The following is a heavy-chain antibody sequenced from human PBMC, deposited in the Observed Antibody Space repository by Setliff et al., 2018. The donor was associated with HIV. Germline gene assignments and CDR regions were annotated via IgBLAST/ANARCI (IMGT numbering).Heavy chain of an antibody. CDR1: GGSLSDYS. CDR3: ARGQQIVNWFDP. CDR2: MNHSGST. Sequence: SETLSLTCAVYGGSLSDYSWSWIRQPPGKGLEWIGEMNHSGSTNYNPSLKSRVTISVDASKNQFSLKLSSVAAADTAVYYCARGQQIVNWFDPWGQGTLVTVSS. V-gene: IGHV4-34*01. D-gene: IGHD3-22*01. J-gene: IGHJ5*02.